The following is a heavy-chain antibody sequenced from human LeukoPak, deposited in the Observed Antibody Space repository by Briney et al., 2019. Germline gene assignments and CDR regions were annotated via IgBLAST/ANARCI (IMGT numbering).Heavy chain of an antibody. Sequence: GGSLRLSCVASGFTFSDYYMSWIRQAPGKGLEWVSYITSSDSTIYYADSVKGRFTISRDNAKNSLYLQMNSLRAEDTAVFYCARGPILGYGFDIWGQGTVVTVSS. CDR1: GFTFSDYY. V-gene: IGHV3-11*04. CDR2: ITSSDSTI. CDR3: ARGPILGYGFDI. D-gene: IGHD3-10*01. J-gene: IGHJ3*02.